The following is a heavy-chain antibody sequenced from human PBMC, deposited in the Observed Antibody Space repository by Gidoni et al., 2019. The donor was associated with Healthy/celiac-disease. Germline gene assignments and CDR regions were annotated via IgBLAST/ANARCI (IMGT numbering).Heavy chain of an antibody. J-gene: IGHJ4*02. CDR2: ISGSVVST. D-gene: IGHD3-3*01. CDR1: GLTFSSYA. CDR3: ANRGIAPLESFDY. V-gene: IGHV3-23*01. Sequence: VQLLESGGGLVQPGGSLRLSCAASGLTFSSYAMGWVRQAPGKGLEWGSAISGSVVSTYYADSVKGRFTISRDNSKNTLYLQMNSLRAEDTAVYYCANRGIAPLESFDYWGQGTLVTVSS.